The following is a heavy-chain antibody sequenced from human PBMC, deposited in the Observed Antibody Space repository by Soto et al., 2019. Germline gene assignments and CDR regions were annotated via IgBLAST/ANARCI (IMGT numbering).Heavy chain of an antibody. CDR3: ARGQFDSSGFHTHDFDY. CDR1: GVTFSSYA. Sequence: GGSLRISCTASGVTFSSYAMSWVRQAPGKGLEWVSGIRCSGGSTYYTDSVKGRFTISRDNSKNTLYLQMNSLRAEDTAVYYCARGQFDSSGFHTHDFDYWGQGTLVTVSS. D-gene: IGHD3-22*01. V-gene: IGHV3-23*01. J-gene: IGHJ4*02. CDR2: IRCSGGST.